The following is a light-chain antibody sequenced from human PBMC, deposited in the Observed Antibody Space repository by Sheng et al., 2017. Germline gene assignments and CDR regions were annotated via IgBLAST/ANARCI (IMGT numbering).Light chain of an antibody. J-gene: IGKJ4*01. CDR3: QQYNSWPLT. CDR1: QAISTD. Sequence: DIQMTQSPSSLSASVGDRVTITCQASQAISTDLNWYQQKPGKAPNLLIYDASNLKTGVPSTFSGSGSGTHFIFTITSLQPEDIATYFCQQYNSWPLTFGGGTKVDLK. CDR2: DAS. V-gene: IGKV1-33*01.